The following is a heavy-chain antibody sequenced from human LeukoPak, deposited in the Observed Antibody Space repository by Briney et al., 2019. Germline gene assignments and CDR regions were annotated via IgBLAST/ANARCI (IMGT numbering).Heavy chain of an antibody. V-gene: IGHV3-23*01. CDR1: GFTFSSYA. CDR2: ISGSGGST. Sequence: GGSLRLSCAASGFTFSSYAMSWVRQAPGKGLEWVSAISGSGGSTYYADSVKGRFTISRDNSKNTLHLQMNSLRAEDTAIYYCAKELHDFTDYYMDVWGKGTTVTVSS. D-gene: IGHD3-3*01. CDR3: AKELHDFTDYYMDV. J-gene: IGHJ6*03.